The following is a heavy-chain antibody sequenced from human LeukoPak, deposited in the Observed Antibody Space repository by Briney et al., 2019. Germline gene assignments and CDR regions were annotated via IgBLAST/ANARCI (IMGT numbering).Heavy chain of an antibody. J-gene: IGHJ4*02. V-gene: IGHV4-59*08. CDR1: GGSFSGYY. D-gene: IGHD2-2*01. Sequence: SETLSLTCAVYGGSFSGYYWSWIRQPPGKGLEWIGYIYYSGSTNYNPSLKSRVTISVDTSKNQFSLKLSSVTAADTAVYYCARYAPAALYYFDYWGQGTLVTVSS. CDR2: IYYSGST. CDR3: ARYAPAALYYFDY.